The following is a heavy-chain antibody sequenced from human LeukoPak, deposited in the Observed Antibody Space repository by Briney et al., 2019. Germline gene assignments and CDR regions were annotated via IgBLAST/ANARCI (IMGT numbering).Heavy chain of an antibody. CDR3: ARDKGYDSSGYYYYFDY. Sequence: ASVKVSCKASGFTFTSYDINWVRQASGQGLEWMGWMNPNNGNTGYAQKFQGRVTMTRDTSTSTVYMELSSLRSEDTAVYYCARDKGYDSSGYYYYFDYWGQGTLVTVSS. CDR2: MNPNNGNT. J-gene: IGHJ4*02. D-gene: IGHD3-22*01. CDR1: GFTFTSYD. V-gene: IGHV1-8*01.